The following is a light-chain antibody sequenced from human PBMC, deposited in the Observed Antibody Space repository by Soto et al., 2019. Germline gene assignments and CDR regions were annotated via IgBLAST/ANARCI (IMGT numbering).Light chain of an antibody. CDR1: SGHSSYA. CDR2: LNSDGSH. V-gene: IGLV4-69*01. CDR3: QTWGTGIWV. J-gene: IGLJ3*02. Sequence: QSVLTQSPSASASLGASVKLTCTLSSGHSSYAIAWHPQQPEKGPRYLMKLNSDGSHSKGDGIPDRFSGSSSGAERYLTISRLQSEDEADYYCQTWGTGIWVFGGGTKLTVL.